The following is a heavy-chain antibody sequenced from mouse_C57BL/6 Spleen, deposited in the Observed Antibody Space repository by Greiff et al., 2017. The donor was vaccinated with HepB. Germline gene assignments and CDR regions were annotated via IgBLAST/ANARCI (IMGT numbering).Heavy chain of an antibody. Sequence: VQLMESEGGLVQPGSSMKLSCTASGFTFSDYYMAWVRQVPEKGLEWVANINYDGSSTYYLDSLKSRFIISRDNAKNILYLQMSSLKSEDTATYYCARNDGYYRGFAYWGQGTLVTVSA. CDR3: ARNDGYYRGFAY. V-gene: IGHV5-16*01. D-gene: IGHD2-3*01. CDR1: GFTFSDYY. J-gene: IGHJ3*01. CDR2: INYDGSST.